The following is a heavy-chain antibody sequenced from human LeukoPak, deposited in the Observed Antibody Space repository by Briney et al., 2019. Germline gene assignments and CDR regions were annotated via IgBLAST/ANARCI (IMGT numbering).Heavy chain of an antibody. D-gene: IGHD7-27*01. V-gene: IGHV3-11*04. Sequence: GGSLRLSCTASGFTFSDSYMTWIRQAPGKGLEWVSYISNSGREINYEDSVKGRFTISRDNAMSSLYLQMNSLRVEDTAVYYCGRGHWGLDYWGQGTLVTVSS. CDR1: GFTFSDSY. J-gene: IGHJ4*02. CDR3: GRGHWGLDY. CDR2: ISNSGREI.